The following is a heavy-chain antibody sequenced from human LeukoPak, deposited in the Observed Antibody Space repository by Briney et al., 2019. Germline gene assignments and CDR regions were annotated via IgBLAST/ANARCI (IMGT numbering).Heavy chain of an antibody. CDR1: GDTFSNFA. D-gene: IGHD6-6*01. J-gene: IGHJ4*02. CDR2: IIATLDMS. V-gene: IGHV1-69*04. Sequence: SVKVSCKASGDTFSNFAISWVRQAPGQGLEWVGRIIATLDMSNYAQKFQGRVTITADKSTNTAYMELSSLRSEDTAVYYCARVNIAARQSVSDGYDYWGQGTLVTVSS. CDR3: ARVNIAARQSVSDGYDY.